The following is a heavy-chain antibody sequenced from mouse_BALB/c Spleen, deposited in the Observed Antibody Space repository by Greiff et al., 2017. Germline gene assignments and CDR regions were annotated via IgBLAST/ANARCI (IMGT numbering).Heavy chain of an antibody. CDR3: AREDRYDDAMDY. D-gene: IGHD2-14*01. CDR1: GYTFTDYA. V-gene: IGHV1S137*01. J-gene: IGHJ4*01. Sequence: QVQLQQSGAELVRPGVSVKISCKGSGYTFTDYAMHWVKQSHAKSLEWIGVISTYYGDASYNQKFKGKATMTVDKSSSTAYMELARLTSEDSAIYYCAREDRYDDAMDYWGQGTSVTVSS. CDR2: ISTYYGDA.